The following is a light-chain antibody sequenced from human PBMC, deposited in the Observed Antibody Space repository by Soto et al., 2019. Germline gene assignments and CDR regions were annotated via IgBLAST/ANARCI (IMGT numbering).Light chain of an antibody. CDR2: EVS. CDR3: SSYAGGKNFYV. V-gene: IGLV2-8*01. J-gene: IGLJ1*01. Sequence: QSVLTQPPSASGSPGQSVTISCTGTSSDVGGYNYVSWYQQHPGKAPKLMIYEVSKRPSGVPDRFSGSKSGNTASLTVSGLQAEDEADYYCSSYAGGKNFYVFGTGTKVTVL. CDR1: SSDVGGYNY.